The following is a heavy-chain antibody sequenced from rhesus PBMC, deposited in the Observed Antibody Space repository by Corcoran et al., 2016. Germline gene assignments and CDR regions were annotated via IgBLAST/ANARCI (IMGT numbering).Heavy chain of an antibody. J-gene: IGHJ4*01. CDR1: GGSIRSNYW. CDR3: ASTDCSNSDCSSGDL. V-gene: IGHV4-93*01. Sequence: QVQESGPTVVKPSETLSPTCTVSGGSIRSNYWWTWIRQSPGKGLEWIGGFFGGIAITATNPFFKRRVSLSTDTSKNHVSLKMTSVTAADPAVYYCASTDCSNSDCSSGDLWGQGVLVTVTS. CDR2: FFGGIAIT. D-gene: IGHD2-15*01.